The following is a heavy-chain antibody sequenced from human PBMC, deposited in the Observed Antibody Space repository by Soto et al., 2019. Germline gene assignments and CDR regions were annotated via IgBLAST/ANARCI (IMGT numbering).Heavy chain of an antibody. CDR2: ISYDGSNK. D-gene: IGHD1-26*01. CDR3: ARDRVVEEWEIISGLDYYYYYGMDV. V-gene: IGHV3-30-3*01. J-gene: IGHJ6*02. CDR1: GFTFSSYA. Sequence: GGSLRLSCAASGFTFSSYAMHWVRQAPGKGLEWVAVISYDGSNKYYADSVKGRFTISRDNSKNTLYLQMNSLRAEDTAVYYCARDRVVEEWEIISGLDYYYYYGMDVWGQGTTVTVPS.